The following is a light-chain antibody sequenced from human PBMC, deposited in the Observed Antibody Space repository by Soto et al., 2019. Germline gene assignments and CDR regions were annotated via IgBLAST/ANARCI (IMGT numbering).Light chain of an antibody. CDR1: SSDVGSYNL. V-gene: IGLV2-23*01. Sequence: QSALTQPASVSGSPGQSITISCTGTSSDVGSYNLVSWYQQHPDKAPKLMIYEGSKRPSGVSNRFSGSKSGNTASLTISGPQAEDEADYYCCSYAGSSTLVFGGGTKLTVL. CDR3: CSYAGSSTLV. J-gene: IGLJ2*01. CDR2: EGS.